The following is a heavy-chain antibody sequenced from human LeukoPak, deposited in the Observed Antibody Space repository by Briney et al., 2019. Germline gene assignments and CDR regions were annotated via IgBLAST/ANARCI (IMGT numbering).Heavy chain of an antibody. J-gene: IGHJ4*02. CDR1: GFTFSSYS. V-gene: IGHV3-21*01. Sequence: GGSLRLSCAASGFTFSSYSMNWVRQAPGKGLEWVSSISSRSSYIYYADSVKGRFTISRDNAKNSLYLQMNSLRAEDTAVYYCARDRYSGSYLGGFDYWGQGTLVTVSS. CDR2: ISSRSSYI. D-gene: IGHD1-26*01. CDR3: ARDRYSGSYLGGFDY.